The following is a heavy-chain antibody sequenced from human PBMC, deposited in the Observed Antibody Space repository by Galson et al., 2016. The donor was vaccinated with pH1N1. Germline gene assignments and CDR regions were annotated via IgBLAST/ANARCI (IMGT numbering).Heavy chain of an antibody. CDR2: IGQDGSKI. D-gene: IGHD6-13*01. Sequence: FSISTYWMTWVRQAPGKGLEWVANIGQDGSKIYYVDSVKGRFTISRGNAKNSLYLQMNSLRREDTAVYYCARAIGAADSLWGQGTLVTVSS. CDR1: FSISTYW. V-gene: IGHV3-7*04. CDR3: ARAIGAADSL. J-gene: IGHJ4*02.